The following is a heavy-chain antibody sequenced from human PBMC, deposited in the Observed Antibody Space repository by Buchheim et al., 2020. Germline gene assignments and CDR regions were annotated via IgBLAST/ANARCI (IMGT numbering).Heavy chain of an antibody. J-gene: IGHJ5*02. CDR1: GFTFSSYG. Sequence: QVQLVESGGGVVQPGRSLRLSCAASGFTFSSYGMHWVRQAPGKGLEWVAVIWYDGSNKYYADSVKGRFTISRDNSNTTLYLQMNSLRAEDTAVYYCARDRTAMFPNWFDPWGQGTL. CDR3: ARDRTAMFPNWFDP. CDR2: IWYDGSNK. V-gene: IGHV3-33*01. D-gene: IGHD5-18*01.